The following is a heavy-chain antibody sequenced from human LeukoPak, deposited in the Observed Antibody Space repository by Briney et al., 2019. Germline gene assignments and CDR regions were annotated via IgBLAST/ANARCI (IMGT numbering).Heavy chain of an antibody. CDR2: IYYSGST. Sequence: PSETLSLTCTVSGGSISSGDYYWSWIRQPPGKGLEWIGYIYYSGSTYYNLSLKSRVTISVDTSKNQFSLKLSSVTAADTAVYYCARVTRHDAFDIWGQGTMVTVSS. V-gene: IGHV4-30-4*01. CDR1: GGSISSGDYY. CDR3: ARVTRHDAFDI. J-gene: IGHJ3*02.